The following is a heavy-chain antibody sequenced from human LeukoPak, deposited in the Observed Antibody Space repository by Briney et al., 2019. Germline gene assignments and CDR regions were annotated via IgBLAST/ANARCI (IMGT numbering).Heavy chain of an antibody. CDR2: IHYSGSS. D-gene: IGHD2-8*01. V-gene: IGHV4-59*03. CDR1: GDSTSNFY. CDR3: ALAPNSNWFDF. J-gene: IGHJ5*01. Sequence: SQTLSLTCTVSGDSTSNFYWNWIRQSPGRGLEWIGNIHYSGSSVYNPSLKSRGTISIDTSRRQFFLKLNSVTAADTAVYFCALAPNSNWFDFWGPGTLVTVSS.